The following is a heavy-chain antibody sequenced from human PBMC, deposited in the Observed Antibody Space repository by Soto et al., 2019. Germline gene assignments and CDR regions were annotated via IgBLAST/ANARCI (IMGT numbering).Heavy chain of an antibody. D-gene: IGHD3-16*01. CDR2: IDVDRGTS. CDR3: GRGDYAAY. CDR1: GYTFPSYG. Sequence: QVQLIQSGAEVKKPGASVKVACKPSGYTFPSYGITWVRQAPGQGLEWVGWIDVDRGTSNYAQKIQVIVTKTVDTPTPAVNLAMRSLRSADTAVHSCGRGDYAAYWGQATLVIFSS. J-gene: IGHJ4*02. V-gene: IGHV1-18*01.